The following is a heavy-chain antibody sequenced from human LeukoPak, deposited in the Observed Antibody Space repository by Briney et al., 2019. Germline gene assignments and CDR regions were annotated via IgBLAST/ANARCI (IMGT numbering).Heavy chain of an antibody. CDR2: SYHSGSS. J-gene: IGHJ4*02. V-gene: IGHV4-59*12. CDR1: GGSISSYY. Sequence: SEPLSLTCTVSGGSISSYYWSWIRQPPGKGREWIGSSYHSGSSYYNPSLKSRVTISVDTSKNQFSLKLSSVTAADTAVYYCARDPNGDYGDYWGQGTLVTVSS. D-gene: IGHD4-17*01. CDR3: ARDPNGDYGDY.